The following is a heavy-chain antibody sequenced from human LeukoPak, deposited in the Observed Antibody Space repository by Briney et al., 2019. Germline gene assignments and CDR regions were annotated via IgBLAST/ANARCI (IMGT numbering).Heavy chain of an antibody. CDR1: GFTFSSYS. V-gene: IGHV3-48*01. Sequence: PGGSLRLSCAASGFTFSSYSMNWVRQAPGKGLEWVSYISSSSSTIYYADSVKGRFTISRDNAKNSLYLQMNSLRAEDTAVYFCAREILPHCRGYSCSSGSALDVWGQGTMVIVSS. J-gene: IGHJ3*01. CDR2: ISSSSSTI. D-gene: IGHD2-15*01. CDR3: AREILPHCRGYSCSSGSALDV.